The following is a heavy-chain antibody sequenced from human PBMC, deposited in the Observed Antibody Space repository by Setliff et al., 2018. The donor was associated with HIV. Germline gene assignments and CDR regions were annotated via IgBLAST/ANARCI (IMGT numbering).Heavy chain of an antibody. CDR1: GYSISSDYC. CDR2: MCHGGNNN. Sequence: PSETLSLTCGVSGYSISSDYCWGWIRQPPGKGLEWIGNMCHGGNNNYYNPSLKSRVTISLDTSNNHFSLKLSSVTAADTAVYYCARHDCGGDCSINWFDPWGQGTLVTVSS. CDR3: ARHDCGGDCSINWFDP. J-gene: IGHJ5*02. V-gene: IGHV4-38-2*01. D-gene: IGHD2-21*02.